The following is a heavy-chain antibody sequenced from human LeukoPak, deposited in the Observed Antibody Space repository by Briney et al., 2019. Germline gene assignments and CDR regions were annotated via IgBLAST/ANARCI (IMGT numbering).Heavy chain of an antibody. CDR2: IYYSGST. V-gene: IGHV4-31*03. CDR3: ARAPGYYDIFTGYPPIYFDY. J-gene: IGHJ4*02. Sequence: SETLSRTCTVSGGSISSGGYYWSWIRQHPGKGLEWIGYIYYSGSTYYNPSLKSRVTISVDTSKNQFSLKLSSVTAADTAVYYCARAPGYYDIFTGYPPIYFDYWGQGTLVTVSS. D-gene: IGHD3-9*01. CDR1: GGSISSGGYY.